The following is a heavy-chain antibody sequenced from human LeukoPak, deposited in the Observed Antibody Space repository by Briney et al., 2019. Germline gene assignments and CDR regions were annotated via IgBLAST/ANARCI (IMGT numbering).Heavy chain of an antibody. CDR1: GFTFDDYA. CDR3: AKDYSSSWYEDYMDV. V-gene: IGHV3-43D*03. D-gene: IGHD6-13*01. CDR2: ISWDGGST. Sequence: PGGSLRLSCAASGFTFDDYAMHWVRQAPGKGLEWVSLISWDGGSTYYADSVKGRFTISRDNSKNSLYLQMNSLRAEDTALYYCAKDYSSSWYEDYMDVWGKGTTVTVSS. J-gene: IGHJ6*03.